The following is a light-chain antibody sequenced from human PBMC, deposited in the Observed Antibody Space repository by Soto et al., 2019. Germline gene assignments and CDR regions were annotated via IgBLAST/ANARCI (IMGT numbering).Light chain of an antibody. V-gene: IGLV1-51*01. CDR2: DNS. CDR1: SSNIGDNY. Sequence: QSVLTQPPSVSAASGQKVTISCSGSSSNIGDNYISWYQQLPGTAPKVLIYDNSKRPSGIPDRFSASKSGTSATLVITGLQAGDEDDYFCETWDSSLSVVLFGGGTKVTVL. J-gene: IGLJ2*01. CDR3: ETWDSSLSVVL.